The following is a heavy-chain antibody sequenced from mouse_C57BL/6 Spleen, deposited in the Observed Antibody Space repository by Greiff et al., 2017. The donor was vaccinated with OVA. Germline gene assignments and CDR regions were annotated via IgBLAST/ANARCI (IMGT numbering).Heavy chain of an antibody. D-gene: IGHD1-1*01. CDR2: INYDGSST. CDR3: ARESDYDYYAMDY. J-gene: IGHJ4*01. V-gene: IGHV5-16*01. Sequence: LQQSEGGLVQPGSSMKLSCTASGFTFSDYYMAWVRQVPEKGLEWVAHINYDGSSTYYLDSLKSRFTISRDNAKNILYLQMSSLKSEDTATYYCARESDYDYYAMDYWGQGTSVTVSS. CDR1: GFTFSDYY.